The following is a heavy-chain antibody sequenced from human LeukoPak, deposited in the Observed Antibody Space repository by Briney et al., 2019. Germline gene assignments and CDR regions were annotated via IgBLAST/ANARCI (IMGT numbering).Heavy chain of an antibody. D-gene: IGHD6-19*01. J-gene: IGHJ4*02. V-gene: IGHV4-59*01. Sequence: PSETLSLTCTVSGGSISSYYWSWIRQPPGKGLEWIGYIYYSGSTNYNPSLKSRVTISVDTSKNQFSLKLSSVTAADTAVYYCARAKQWPPDYWGQGTLVTVSS. CDR3: ARAKQWPPDY. CDR1: GGSISSYY. CDR2: IYYSGST.